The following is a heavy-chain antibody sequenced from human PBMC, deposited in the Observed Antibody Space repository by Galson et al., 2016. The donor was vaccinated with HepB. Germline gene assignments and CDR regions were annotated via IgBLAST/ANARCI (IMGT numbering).Heavy chain of an antibody. D-gene: IGHD1-26*01. CDR2: ISYDANNK. V-gene: IGHV3-30*18. CDR3: AKDERGSYYYYGIDV. Sequence: SLRLSCAASGFTFSSYGMHWVRQAPGKGLEWVALISYDANNKYYADSVKGRFTISRDNSKNTLYLEMNSLRAEDTAVYHCAKDERGSYYYYGIDVWGQGTTVTVS. CDR1: GFTFSSYG. J-gene: IGHJ6*02.